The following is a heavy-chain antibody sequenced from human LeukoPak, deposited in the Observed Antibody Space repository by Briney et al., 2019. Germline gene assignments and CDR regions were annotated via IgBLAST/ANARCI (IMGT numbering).Heavy chain of an antibody. CDR1: GGSISSYY. V-gene: IGHV4-59*01. CDR2: IYYSGST. Sequence: PSETLSLTCTVSGGSISSYYWSWIRQPPGKGLEWIGYIYYSGSTNYNPSLKSRVTISVDTSKNQFSLKLSSVTAADTAVYYCARDPVVVAATGTRSYYYYYGMDVWGQGTTVTVSS. D-gene: IGHD2-15*01. CDR3: ARDPVVVAATGTRSYYYYYGMDV. J-gene: IGHJ6*02.